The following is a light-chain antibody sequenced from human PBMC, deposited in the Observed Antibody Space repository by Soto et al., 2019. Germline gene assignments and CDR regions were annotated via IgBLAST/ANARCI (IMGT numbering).Light chain of an antibody. Sequence: QSALTQPPSASGSLGQSVTISCTGTSSDVGGYNYVSWYQQHPGKAPKLMIYEVSKRPSGVPDRFSGSKSGNTASLTVSGLQAEDEADYYCSSYAGSNNFEVFGTGTKV. CDR1: SSDVGGYNY. CDR2: EVS. J-gene: IGLJ1*01. V-gene: IGLV2-8*01. CDR3: SSYAGSNNFEV.